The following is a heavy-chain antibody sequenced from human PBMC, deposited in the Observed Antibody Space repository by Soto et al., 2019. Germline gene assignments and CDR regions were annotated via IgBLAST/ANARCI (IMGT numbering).Heavy chain of an antibody. CDR2: IYYSGST. Sequence: SETLSLTCTVSGGSISSYYWSWIRQPPGKGLEWIGYIYYSGSTNYNPSLKSRVTISVDTSKNQFSLKLSSVTAADTAVYYCARSLRGYCSGGSCYPNDYNIDYWGQGTLVTVSS. V-gene: IGHV4-59*08. CDR1: GGSISSYY. CDR3: ARSLRGYCSGGSCYPNDYNIDY. J-gene: IGHJ4*02. D-gene: IGHD2-15*01.